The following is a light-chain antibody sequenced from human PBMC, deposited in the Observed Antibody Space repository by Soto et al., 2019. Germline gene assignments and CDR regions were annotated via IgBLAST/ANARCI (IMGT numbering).Light chain of an antibody. V-gene: IGLV1-44*01. CDR3: ATWDDSLNGYV. J-gene: IGLJ1*01. Sequence: QSVLTQPPSASVTPGQRITISCSGSGSNIGSNSVTWYQQLPRTAPKLLIYTNSQRPSGVPDRFSGSKSGTSASLAISGLQSGDEADYYCATWDDSLNGYVFGTGTKVTVL. CDR2: TNS. CDR1: GSNIGSNS.